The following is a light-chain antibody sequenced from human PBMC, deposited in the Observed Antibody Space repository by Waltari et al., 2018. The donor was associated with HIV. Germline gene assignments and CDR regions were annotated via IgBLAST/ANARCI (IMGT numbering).Light chain of an antibody. CDR1: QGITND. V-gene: IGKV1-6*01. CDR2: AAS. CDR3: LQDHNYPPA. Sequence: AIQMTQSPSSLSASVGDRVTITCGASQGITNDLGWYQQKPGKAPKLLIYAASSLQTGVPSRFSGSGSGTDFTLTISSLQPEDFATYYCLQDHNYPPAFGQGTKVEIK. J-gene: IGKJ1*01.